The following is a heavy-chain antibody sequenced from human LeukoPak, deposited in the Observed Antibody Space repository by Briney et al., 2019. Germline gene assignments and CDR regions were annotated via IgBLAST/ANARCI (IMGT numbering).Heavy chain of an antibody. V-gene: IGHV3-21*01. CDR1: GFTFSSYS. J-gene: IGHJ4*02. CDR2: ISSSSYI. D-gene: IGHD5-24*01. CDR3: ARDQMAIEVPFDY. Sequence: GGSLRLSCAASGFTFSSYSMNWVRQAPGKGLEWVSSISSSSYIYYADSVKGRFTISRDNAKNSLYLQMNSLRAEDTAVYYCARDQMAIEVPFDYWGQGTLVTVSS.